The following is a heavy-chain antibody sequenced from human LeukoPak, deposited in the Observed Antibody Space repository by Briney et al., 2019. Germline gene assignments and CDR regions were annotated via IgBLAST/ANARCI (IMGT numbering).Heavy chain of an antibody. CDR2: IYYSGST. D-gene: IGHD2-15*01. Sequence: SQTLSLTCTVSGGSISSGTYYWSWIRQHPGKGLEWIGYIYYSGSTYYNTSLKSRVTISVDTSKNQFSLKLGSVTAADTAVHYCARGVGYFSGGRCYFDYWGQGTLVTVSS. V-gene: IGHV4-31*03. J-gene: IGHJ4*02. CDR1: GGSISSGTYY. CDR3: ARGVGYFSGGRCYFDY.